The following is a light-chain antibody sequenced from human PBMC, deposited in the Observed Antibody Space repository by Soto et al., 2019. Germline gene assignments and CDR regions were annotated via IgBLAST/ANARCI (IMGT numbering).Light chain of an antibody. Sequence: DLQMTQSPSSLSASVGDRVTITCRASQGISNYLAWYQQKPGTVPKLLIYAASTLQSGVPSRFSGSGSGTDFTLTISSLQPEVVATYCCQKYNSAPGTFGQGTKVEIK. J-gene: IGKJ1*01. CDR3: QKYNSAPGT. CDR1: QGISNY. V-gene: IGKV1-27*01. CDR2: AAS.